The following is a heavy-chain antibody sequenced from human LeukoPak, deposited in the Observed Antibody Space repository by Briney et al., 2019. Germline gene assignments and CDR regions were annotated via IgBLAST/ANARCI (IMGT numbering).Heavy chain of an antibody. Sequence: GGSLRLSCAASGFTFTSYNMNWVRQAPGKGLEWVSTITSTSTDIAYADSVKGRFTISRDNADNSLYLQMNSLRDDDTAVYYCAKERPHGMDVWGQGTSVTVSS. V-gene: IGHV3-21*01. CDR1: GFTFTSYN. CDR2: ITSTSTDI. CDR3: AKERPHGMDV. D-gene: IGHD6-6*01. J-gene: IGHJ6*02.